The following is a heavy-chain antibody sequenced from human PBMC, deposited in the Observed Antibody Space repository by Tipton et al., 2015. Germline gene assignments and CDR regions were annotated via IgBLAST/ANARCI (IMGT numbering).Heavy chain of an antibody. Sequence: SLRLSCAASGFTFTTYAMSWVRQAPGKGLEWVSSISSRTSYIYYADSVKGRFTISRDNAKNALYLQMNSLRAEDTAVYYCARGGDYDDSSGEFDYWGQGTLVTVSS. CDR2: ISSRTSYI. V-gene: IGHV3-21*01. D-gene: IGHD3-22*01. J-gene: IGHJ4*02. CDR1: GFTFTTYA. CDR3: ARGGDYDDSSGEFDY.